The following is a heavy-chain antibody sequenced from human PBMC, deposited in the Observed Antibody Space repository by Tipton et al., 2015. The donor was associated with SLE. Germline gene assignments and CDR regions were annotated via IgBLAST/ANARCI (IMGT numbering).Heavy chain of an antibody. J-gene: IGHJ3*02. V-gene: IGHV4-59*01. Sequence: TLSLTCTVSGGSISSYYWSWIRQPPGRGLEWIGYIYYSGSTNYNPSLKSRVTISVDTSKNQFSLKLSSVTAADTAVYYCAREGALPNAFDIWGQGTMVTVSS. CDR1: GGSISSYY. CDR3: AREGALPNAFDI. CDR2: IYYSGST.